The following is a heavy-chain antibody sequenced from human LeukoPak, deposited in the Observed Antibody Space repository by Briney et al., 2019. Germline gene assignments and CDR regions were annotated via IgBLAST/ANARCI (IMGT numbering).Heavy chain of an antibody. CDR2: FCYTGTT. CDR1: GGSIRSSSYY. D-gene: IGHD5-18*01. V-gene: IGHV4-39*01. J-gene: IGHJ5*02. Sequence: SETLSLTCTVSGGSIRSSSYYWDWIRQPPGKGLEWIGSFCYTGTTFYNPSLKSRVSISVDTSKNQFSLKLTSVTATDTAVYYCARLREDTSMFNWFDPWGQGTLVTVSS. CDR3: ARLREDTSMFNWFDP.